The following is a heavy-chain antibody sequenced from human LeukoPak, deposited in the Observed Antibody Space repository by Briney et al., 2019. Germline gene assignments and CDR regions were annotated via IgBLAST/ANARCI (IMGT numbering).Heavy chain of an antibody. CDR2: INWNGGST. V-gene: IGHV3-20*04. CDR1: GFTFSSYA. J-gene: IGHJ4*02. CDR3: ARGWYMAPLDY. D-gene: IGHD1-14*01. Sequence: PGGSLRLSCATSGFTFSSYAMSWVRQAPGKGLEWVSGINWNGGSTGYADSVKGRFTISRDNAKNSLYLQMNSLRAEDTALYYCARGWYMAPLDYWGQGTLVTVSS.